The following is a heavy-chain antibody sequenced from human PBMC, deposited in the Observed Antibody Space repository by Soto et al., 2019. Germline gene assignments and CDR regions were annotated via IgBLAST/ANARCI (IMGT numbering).Heavy chain of an antibody. CDR3: AKAGATTVTDGGSFDY. D-gene: IGHD4-17*01. CDR2: ISYDGSNK. J-gene: IGHJ4*02. CDR1: GFTFSSYG. Sequence: PGGSLRLSCAASGFTFSSYGMHWVRQAPGKGLEWVAVISYDGSNKYYADSVEGRFTISRDNSKNTQYLQMKSLRAEDTAVYYCAKAGATTVTDGGSFDYWGQGTLVTVSS. V-gene: IGHV3-30*18.